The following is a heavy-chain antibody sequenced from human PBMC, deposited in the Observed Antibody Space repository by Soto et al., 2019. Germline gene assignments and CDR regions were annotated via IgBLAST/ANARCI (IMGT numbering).Heavy chain of an antibody. CDR2: IHWSGDE. CDR1: GFSFSTSGVG. Sequence: QMTLKESGPTLVKPTQTLTLTCSFSGFSFSTSGVGVGWVRQPPGKALEWLALIHWSGDEHYRPSLKSRLTITKATSKNQVVLIMTNMDPVDTATYYCARGLATLPVFAFDVWGQGTTVTVSS. D-gene: IGHD6-6*01. V-gene: IGHV2-5*01. CDR3: ARGLATLPVFAFDV. J-gene: IGHJ3*01.